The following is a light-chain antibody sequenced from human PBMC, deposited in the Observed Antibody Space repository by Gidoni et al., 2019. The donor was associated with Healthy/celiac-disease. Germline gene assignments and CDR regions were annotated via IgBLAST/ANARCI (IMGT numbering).Light chain of an antibody. Sequence: DIQMTQSPSSLSASVGDRVTITCRASQGISNYLAWYQQKPGKVPKLLISAASTLQSGVPSRFSGSGSGTDFTLTISSLQPEDVATYYCQKYNSAHGFGGGTKVEIK. V-gene: IGKV1-27*01. CDR3: QKYNSAHG. CDR1: QGISNY. J-gene: IGKJ4*01. CDR2: AAS.